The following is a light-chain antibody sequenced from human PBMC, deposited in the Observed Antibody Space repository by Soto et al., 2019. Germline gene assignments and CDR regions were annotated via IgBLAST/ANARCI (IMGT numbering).Light chain of an antibody. J-gene: IGKJ1*01. V-gene: IGKV3-15*01. CDR3: QQYNNWLWT. Sequence: EIVMTQSPATLSVTPGERATLSCRASQSVSSNLAWYQQKPGQAPRLLIFGASTRATGLPARFSGSGSGTEFTLTISSLQSEDFAVYYCQQYNNWLWTFGQGSNVDIK. CDR1: QSVSSN. CDR2: GAS.